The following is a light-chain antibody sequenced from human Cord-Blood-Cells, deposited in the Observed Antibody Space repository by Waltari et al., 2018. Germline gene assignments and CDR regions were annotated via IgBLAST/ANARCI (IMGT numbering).Light chain of an antibody. CDR3: QQYGSSPPT. CDR1: QSVSRNY. J-gene: IGKJ5*01. V-gene: IGKV3-20*01. Sequence: EIVLTQSPGTLSLSPGERATLSCRASQSVSRNYLAWYQQKPGQAPRLLLYGASSRATGIPDRFSGSGSGTDFTLTISRLEPEDFAVYYCQQYGSSPPTFGQGTRLEIK. CDR2: GAS.